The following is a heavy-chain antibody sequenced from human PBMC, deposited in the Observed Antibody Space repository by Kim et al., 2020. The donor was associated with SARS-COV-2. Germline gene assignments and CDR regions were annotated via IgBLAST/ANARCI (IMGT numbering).Heavy chain of an antibody. CDR1: GGSISSSNW. CDR2: IYHSGST. V-gene: IGHV4-4*02. CDR3: ARDLLKYYGSGSRRYFQH. D-gene: IGHD3-10*01. Sequence: SETLSLTCAVSGGSISSSNWWSWVRQPPGKGLEWIGEIYHSGSTNYNPSLKSRVTISVDKSKNQFSLKLSSVTAADTAVYYCARDLLKYYGSGSRRYFQHWGQGTLVTVSS. J-gene: IGHJ1*01.